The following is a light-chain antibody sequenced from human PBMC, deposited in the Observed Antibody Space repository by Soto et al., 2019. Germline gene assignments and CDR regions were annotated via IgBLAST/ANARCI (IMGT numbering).Light chain of an antibody. CDR3: QQLNSYPYT. V-gene: IGKV1-9*01. CDR1: QGISSY. Sequence: DVQLTQSPSFLSASVGDRVTITCRASQGISSYLAWYQQKPGKAPKLLIYVASTLQSGVPSRFSGSGSGTEFTLTISSLQPEDFATHYCQQLNSYPYTFGQGTKLEIK. J-gene: IGKJ2*01. CDR2: VAS.